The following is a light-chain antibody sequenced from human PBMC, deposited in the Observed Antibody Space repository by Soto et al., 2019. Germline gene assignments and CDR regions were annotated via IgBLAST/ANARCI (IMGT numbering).Light chain of an antibody. Sequence: QSALTQPASVSGSAGQSITISCTGTSSDVGGYNYVSWFQQHPGKAPNLMIYDVYRRPSGVSYRFSGSKSGNTASLTISGLQAEDEADYYCSSYTTSSTVLFGGGTKLTVL. CDR3: SSYTTSSTVL. V-gene: IGLV2-14*01. CDR1: SSDVGGYNY. J-gene: IGLJ2*01. CDR2: DVY.